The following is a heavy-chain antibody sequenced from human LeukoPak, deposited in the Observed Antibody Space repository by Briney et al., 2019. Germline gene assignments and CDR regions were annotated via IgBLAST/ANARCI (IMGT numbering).Heavy chain of an antibody. J-gene: IGHJ4*02. CDR2: ISSSGSTI. V-gene: IGHV3-48*03. CDR3: AKDPFSVVDTEEYYFDY. CDR1: GFTFSSYE. D-gene: IGHD5-18*01. Sequence: PGGSLRLSCAASGFTFSSYEMNWVRQAPGKGLEWVSYISSSGSTIYYADSVKGRFTISRDNAKNTLYLQMNSLRAEDTAVYYCAKDPFSVVDTEEYYFDYWGQGTLVTVSS.